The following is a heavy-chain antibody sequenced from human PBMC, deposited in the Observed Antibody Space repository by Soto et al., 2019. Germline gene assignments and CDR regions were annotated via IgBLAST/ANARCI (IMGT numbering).Heavy chain of an antibody. D-gene: IGHD2-15*01. J-gene: IGHJ4*02. CDR1: GIVFRVRF. Sequence: PGGSLRLSCAASGIVFRVRFISWIRQAPGKGLERISYSRRHSGRATRYVDSVKGRFTISKDNAKNSRFLQINNLTVEYTAGYYCAKENSANHDSWGRGTLVTVS. CDR3: AKENSANHDS. V-gene: IGHV3-11*01. CDR2: SRRHSGRAT.